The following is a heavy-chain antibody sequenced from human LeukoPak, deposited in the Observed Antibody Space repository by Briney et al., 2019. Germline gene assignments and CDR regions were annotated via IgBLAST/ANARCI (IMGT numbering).Heavy chain of an antibody. D-gene: IGHD2-2*01. Sequence: GESLKISCRGSGYNFNTYWIGWVRQMPGKGLEWMGIIYPGDSDTKYSPSFQGQVTISADKSISTAYLHWSSLKASDTAMYYCARQYTTTWSRFDYWGQGTRVTASS. J-gene: IGHJ4*02. CDR1: GYNFNTYW. CDR3: ARQYTTTWSRFDY. CDR2: IYPGDSDT. V-gene: IGHV5-51*01.